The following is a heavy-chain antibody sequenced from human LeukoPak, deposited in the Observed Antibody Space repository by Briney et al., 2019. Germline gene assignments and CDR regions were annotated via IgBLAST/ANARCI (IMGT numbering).Heavy chain of an antibody. CDR2: IYHSGST. Sequence: SETLSLTCAVYGGSFSGYYWSWIRQPPGKGLEWIGSIYHSGSTYYNPSLKSRVTISVDTSKNQFSLKLSSVTAADTAVYYCARTPYCSGGSCYSRTQTYYYYYMDVWGKGTTVTISS. V-gene: IGHV4-34*01. J-gene: IGHJ6*03. CDR3: ARTPYCSGGSCYSRTQTYYYYYMDV. CDR1: GGSFSGYY. D-gene: IGHD2-15*01.